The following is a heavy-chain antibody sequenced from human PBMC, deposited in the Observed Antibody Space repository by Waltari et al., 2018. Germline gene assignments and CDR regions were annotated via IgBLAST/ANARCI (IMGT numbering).Heavy chain of an antibody. CDR3: ARDGSGWEDY. CDR2: ISYDGSNK. Sequence: GFTFSSYAMHWVRQAPGKGLEWVAVISYDGSNKYYADSVKGRFTISRDNSKNTLYLQMNSLRAEDTAVYYCARDGSGWEDYWGQGTLVTVSS. D-gene: IGHD6-19*01. V-gene: IGHV3-30-3*01. J-gene: IGHJ4*02. CDR1: GFTFSSYA.